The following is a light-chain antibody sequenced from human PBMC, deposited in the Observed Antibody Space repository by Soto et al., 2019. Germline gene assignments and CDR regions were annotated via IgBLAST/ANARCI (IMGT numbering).Light chain of an antibody. V-gene: IGKV2-30*01. J-gene: IGKJ1*01. CDR3: MQGTHWPPT. CDR2: TVS. CDR1: QSLVYSDGYAY. Sequence: DVVMTQSPLSLPVTLGQPASISCRSSQSLVYSDGYAYLNWFHQRPGQSPRRLIYTVSKRDSGVPDRFSGSGSGTDFTLRSSRVEAEDVGVYYCMQGTHWPPTFGQGTKVEIK.